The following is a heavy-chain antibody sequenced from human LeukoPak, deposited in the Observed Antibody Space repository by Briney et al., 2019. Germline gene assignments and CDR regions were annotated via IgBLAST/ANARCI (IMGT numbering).Heavy chain of an antibody. CDR2: IFYSGST. Sequence: SETLSLTCTVSGGSISSYYWTWIRQPPGQGLEWIGFIFYSGSTTYNPSLKSRVTITADTSKNQFYLKLSSVTAADSAVYYCARDFRGCYDFWSGYYTPYYFDYWGQGTLVTVS. CDR3: ARDFRGCYDFWSGYYTPYYFDY. CDR1: GGSISSYY. J-gene: IGHJ4*02. V-gene: IGHV4-59*01. D-gene: IGHD3-3*01.